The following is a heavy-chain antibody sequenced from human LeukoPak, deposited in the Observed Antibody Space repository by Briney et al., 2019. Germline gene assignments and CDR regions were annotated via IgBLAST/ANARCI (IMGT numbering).Heavy chain of an antibody. CDR1: GGSINSYY. J-gene: IGHJ4*02. V-gene: IGHV4-59*01. Sequence: SETLSLTCTVSGGSINSYYWSWIRQPPGKGLEWIGYIYYSGTTNYNPSLKSRVTISVDTSKNQFSLKLSSVTAADTAVYYCARVVSAYSSSQGYYFDYWGQGTLVTVSS. CDR2: IYYSGTT. CDR3: ARVVSAYSSSQGYYFDY. D-gene: IGHD6-13*01.